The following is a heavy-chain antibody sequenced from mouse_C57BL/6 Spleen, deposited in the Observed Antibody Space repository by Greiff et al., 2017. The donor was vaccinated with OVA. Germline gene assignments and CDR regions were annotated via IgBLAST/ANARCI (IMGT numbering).Heavy chain of an antibody. Sequence: EVQLVESGGGLVKPGGSLKLSCAASGFTFSSYAMSWVRQTPEKRLEWVATISDGGSYTYYPDNVKGRFTISRDNAKNNLYLQMSHLKSEDTAMYYCARETGTGAMDYWGQGTSVTVSS. CDR1: GFTFSSYA. CDR2: ISDGGSYT. V-gene: IGHV5-4*01. J-gene: IGHJ4*01. D-gene: IGHD4-1*01. CDR3: ARETGTGAMDY.